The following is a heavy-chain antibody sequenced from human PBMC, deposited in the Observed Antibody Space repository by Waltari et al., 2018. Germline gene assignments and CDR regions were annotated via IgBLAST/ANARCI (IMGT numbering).Heavy chain of an antibody. Sequence: QIQLVQSGGEVKKPGASVNVSCKASGYMFRNFGIFWVRQAPGQGLEYMGWISAYNVNTNYAQNFQGRLTLTTDTSASTAYMELSSLTSDDTAVYFCARDRRDDNNSVRWLDPWGQGTLVTVSS. J-gene: IGHJ5*02. V-gene: IGHV1-18*01. D-gene: IGHD1-1*01. CDR3: ARDRRDDNNSVRWLDP. CDR1: GYMFRNFG. CDR2: ISAYNVNT.